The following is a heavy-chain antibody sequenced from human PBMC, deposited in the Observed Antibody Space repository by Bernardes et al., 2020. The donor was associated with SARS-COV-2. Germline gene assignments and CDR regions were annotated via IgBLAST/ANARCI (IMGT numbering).Heavy chain of an antibody. CDR3: ARENYYAVDV. Sequence: GGSLRLSCAASGFTFSDFFMTWIRQAPGKGLEWVAHISNSASSRYFGDSVKGRFTVSRDNAKNSLYLQINSLRADDTAVYYCARENYYAVDVWGQGTTVTVSS. CDR1: GFTFSDFF. V-gene: IGHV3-11*01. J-gene: IGHJ6*02. CDR2: ISNSASSR.